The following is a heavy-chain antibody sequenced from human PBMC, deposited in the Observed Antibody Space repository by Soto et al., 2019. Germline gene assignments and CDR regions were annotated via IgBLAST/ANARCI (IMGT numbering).Heavy chain of an antibody. CDR3: AKFFVETGSNSGWPWSFHY. CDR1: GFTFSNYA. Sequence: EVQLLESGGGLVQPGRSLRLSCAASGFTFSNYAMSWVRQAPGQGLDWVSAISGSGGTTYYAVSVKGRFTISRDNSMCTLFLQTNSLRAEDAAVYYCAKFFVETGSNSGWPWSFHYWGQGTLVTVSS. CDR2: ISGSGGTT. D-gene: IGHD6-25*01. V-gene: IGHV3-23*01. J-gene: IGHJ4*02.